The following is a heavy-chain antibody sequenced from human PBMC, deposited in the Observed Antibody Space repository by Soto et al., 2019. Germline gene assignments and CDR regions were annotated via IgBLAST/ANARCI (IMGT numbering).Heavy chain of an antibody. D-gene: IGHD3-3*01. CDR2: IYHSETT. CDR1: GGSISTGDYY. V-gene: IGHV4-30-4*01. Sequence: QVQLQESGPGLVKPSQTLSLTCIVSGGSISTGDYYWSWIRQPPGKGLEWIGYIYHSETTYYNPSLKSRVSISVDTSNNQFSLKLSSVTAVDTAVYYCASRLDGHWYFDLWGRGTLVTVSS. J-gene: IGHJ2*01. CDR3: ASRLDGHWYFDL.